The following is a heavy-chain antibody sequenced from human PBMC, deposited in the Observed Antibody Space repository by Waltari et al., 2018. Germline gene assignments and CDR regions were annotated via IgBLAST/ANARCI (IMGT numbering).Heavy chain of an antibody. V-gene: IGHV4-61*02. CDR2: SYTTWRT. Sequence: QVQLQESGPGLVKPSQTLSLTCTVSGASVSGGSYFWNWIRQPAGKGLEWIARSYTTWRTDYTPSLQSRVTISADTSKNELSLKMSSVTAADTAVYYCARSGYDSTEGWLDPWGPGTLVTVSS. CDR3: ARSGYDSTEGWLDP. D-gene: IGHD3-22*01. CDR1: GASVSGGSYF. J-gene: IGHJ5*02.